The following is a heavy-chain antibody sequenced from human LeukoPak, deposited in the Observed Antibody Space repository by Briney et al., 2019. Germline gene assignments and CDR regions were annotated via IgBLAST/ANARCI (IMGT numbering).Heavy chain of an antibody. D-gene: IGHD1-7*01. V-gene: IGHV3-49*03. CDR3: TKGNWNYAANWFDP. CDR2: IRSKDYGGTT. Sequence: PGGSLRLSCTATGFTFGDNAMSWFRRAPGKGLEWVGFIRSKDYGGTTEYAASVKGRFTISRDDSKSIAYLQMNSLKTEDTAVYYCTKGNWNYAANWFDPWGQGTPVTVSS. J-gene: IGHJ5*02. CDR1: GFTFGDNA.